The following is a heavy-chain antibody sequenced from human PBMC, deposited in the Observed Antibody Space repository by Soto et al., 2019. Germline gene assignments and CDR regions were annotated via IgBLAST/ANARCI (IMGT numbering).Heavy chain of an antibody. CDR3: ASSGDIVVVPAAPRGYYYYGMDV. V-gene: IGHV1-69*06. D-gene: IGHD2-2*01. J-gene: IGHJ6*02. Sequence: QVQLVQSGAEVKKPGSSVKVSCKASGGTFSSYAISWVRQAPGQGLEWMGGIIPIFGTANYAQKFQGRVTITADKSTSKAFIELGSLRSEDTAVYYCASSGDIVVVPAAPRGYYYYGMDVWGQGTTVTVSS. CDR1: GGTFSSYA. CDR2: IIPIFGTA.